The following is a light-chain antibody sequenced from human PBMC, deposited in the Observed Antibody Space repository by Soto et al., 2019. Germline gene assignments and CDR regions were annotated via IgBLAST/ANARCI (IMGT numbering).Light chain of an antibody. CDR3: QSYDSSLSGSRV. CDR2: GND. Sequence: QSVLTQPPSVSGAPGQRVTISCTGSSSNIGAGYDVHWYQHLPGTAPKLLIYGNDNRPSGVPDRFSGSKFGTSAYLAITGLQAEDEADYYCQSYDSSLSGSRVFGRGTKLTVL. J-gene: IGLJ3*02. CDR1: SSNIGAGYD. V-gene: IGLV1-40*01.